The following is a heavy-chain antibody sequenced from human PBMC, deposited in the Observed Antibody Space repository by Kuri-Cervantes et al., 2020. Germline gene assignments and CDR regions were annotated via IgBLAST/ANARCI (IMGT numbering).Heavy chain of an antibody. Sequence: ASVKVSCKASGYTFTSYDIHWVRQAPGQGLEWMGWMNPNSGNTGYAQKFQGRVTMTRNTSISTAYMELSRLRSDDTAVYYCARRYLDGGADYWGQGTLVTVSS. CDR1: GYTFTSYD. V-gene: IGHV1-8*01. CDR2: MNPNSGNT. D-gene: IGHD3/OR15-3a*01. J-gene: IGHJ4*02. CDR3: ARRYLDGGADY.